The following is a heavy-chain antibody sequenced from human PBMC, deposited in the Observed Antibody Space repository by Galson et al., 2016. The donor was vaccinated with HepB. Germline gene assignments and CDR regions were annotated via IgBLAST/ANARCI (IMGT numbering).Heavy chain of an antibody. CDR3: ARRPPRKYYDRSAFYWE. V-gene: IGHV5-10-1*01. Sequence: QSGAEVKKAGESLRISCKGSGYSLTSYWISWVRQMPGKGLEWMGGIDPSDSYTNYTPSFPGHVTISVDRAISTAYLQWSSLKASDTAMYYCARRPPRKYYDRSAFYWEWGQGTLVTVSS. D-gene: IGHD3-22*01. CDR2: IDPSDSYT. CDR1: GYSLTSYW. J-gene: IGHJ4*02.